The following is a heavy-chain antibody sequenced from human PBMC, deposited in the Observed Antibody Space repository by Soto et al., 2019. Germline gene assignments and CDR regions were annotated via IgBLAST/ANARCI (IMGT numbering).Heavy chain of an antibody. V-gene: IGHV1-69*01. Sequence: QVQLVQSGAEVKKPGSSVKVSCKASGGTFSRYTITWVRQAPGQGLEWMGGITPMFGTPNYAQKFQGRATITADASTSTAYMELSSLTSEDTALYYCARDGTLYDSSAYYYLYWGQGTLVTVSS. CDR2: ITPMFGTP. J-gene: IGHJ4*02. CDR1: GGTFSRYT. CDR3: ARDGTLYDSSAYYYLY. D-gene: IGHD3-22*01.